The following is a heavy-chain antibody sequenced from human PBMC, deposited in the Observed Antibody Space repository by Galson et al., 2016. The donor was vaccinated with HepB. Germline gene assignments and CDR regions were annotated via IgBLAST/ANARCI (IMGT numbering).Heavy chain of an antibody. CDR3: ARGLDATMGGGWHYGMDV. J-gene: IGHJ6*02. Sequence: SLRLSCAASGFTFSSYWMNWVRQAPGKGLEWVANIKPDGSEKNYVDSVKGRFTISRGNPKKSLYLQMNILRAEDTAVYYCARGLDATMGGGWHYGMDVWGQGTTVTVSS. CDR1: GFTFSSYW. V-gene: IGHV3-7*01. CDR2: IKPDGSEK. D-gene: IGHD5-18*01.